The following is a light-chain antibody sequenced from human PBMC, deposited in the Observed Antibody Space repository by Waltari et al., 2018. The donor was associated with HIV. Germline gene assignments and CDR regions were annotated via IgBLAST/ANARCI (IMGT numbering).Light chain of an antibody. J-gene: IGLJ2*01. Sequence: QSVLTQPPSASGTPGQRVTIPCSGSRSNIGSKYVYWYQKLPGSAPKLLIYRNNQRPSGVPDRFSGSKSGTSASLAISGLRSEDEADYYCAAWDDTLSVLFGGGTKLTVL. CDR1: RSNIGSKY. CDR2: RNN. V-gene: IGLV1-47*01. CDR3: AAWDDTLSVL.